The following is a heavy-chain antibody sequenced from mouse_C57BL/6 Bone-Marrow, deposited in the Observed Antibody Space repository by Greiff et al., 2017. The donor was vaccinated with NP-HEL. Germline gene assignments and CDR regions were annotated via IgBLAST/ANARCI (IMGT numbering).Heavy chain of an antibody. J-gene: IGHJ3*01. CDR2: INPNNGGT. Sequence: VQLKQSGPELVKPGASVKISCKASGYTFTDYYMNWVKQSHGKSLEWIGDINPNNGGTSYNQKFKGKATLTVDKSSSTAYMELRSLTSEDSAVYYCARGGDYGSSTWFAYWGQGTLVTVSA. D-gene: IGHD1-1*01. CDR1: GYTFTDYY. V-gene: IGHV1-26*01. CDR3: ARGGDYGSSTWFAY.